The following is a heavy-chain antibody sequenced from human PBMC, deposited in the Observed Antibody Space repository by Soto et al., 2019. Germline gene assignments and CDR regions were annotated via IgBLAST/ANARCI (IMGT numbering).Heavy chain of an antibody. CDR2: ITSNGGST. CDR1: GFTFSNYA. Sequence: GGSLRLSCSASGFTFSNYAMHWVRQAPGKGLEYVSAITSNGGSTYYPDSMNGRFTIFRDNSENTLYLQMSSLRAEDTAFYYCVKALSARYNSAKAFDVWGQGTMVTVS. CDR3: VKALSARYNSAKAFDV. V-gene: IGHV3-64D*06. J-gene: IGHJ3*01. D-gene: IGHD2-2*02.